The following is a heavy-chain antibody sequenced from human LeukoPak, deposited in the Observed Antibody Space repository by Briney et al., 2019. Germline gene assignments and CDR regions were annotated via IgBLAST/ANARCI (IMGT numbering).Heavy chain of an antibody. D-gene: IGHD5-12*01. Sequence: SGPTLVNPTQTLTLTCTFSGFSLSTSGVGVGWIRQPPGKALEWLARIDWDDDKYYSTSLKTRLTISKDTSKNQVVLTMTNMDPVDTATYYCARITGYDVDYWGQGTLVTVSS. CDR3: ARITGYDVDY. CDR2: IDWDDDK. CDR1: GFSLSTSGVG. V-gene: IGHV2-70*11. J-gene: IGHJ4*02.